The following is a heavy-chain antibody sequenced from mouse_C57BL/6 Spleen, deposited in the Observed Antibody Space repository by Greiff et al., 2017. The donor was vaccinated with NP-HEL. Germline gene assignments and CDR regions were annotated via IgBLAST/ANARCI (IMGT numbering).Heavy chain of an antibody. D-gene: IGHD2-3*01. J-gene: IGHJ4*01. CDR2: ISSGSSTI. CDR1: GFTFSDYG. Sequence: EVKLMESGGGLVKPGGSLKLSCAASGFTFSDYGMHWVRQAPEKGLEWVAYISSGSSTIYYAATVKGRFTISRDNAKNTLFLQMTSLRSEDTAMYYCAIPLDGYPHYYAMDYWGQGTSVTVSS. V-gene: IGHV5-17*01. CDR3: AIPLDGYPHYYAMDY.